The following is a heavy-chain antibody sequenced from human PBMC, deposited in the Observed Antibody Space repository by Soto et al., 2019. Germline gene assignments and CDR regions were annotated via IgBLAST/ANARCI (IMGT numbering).Heavy chain of an antibody. CDR3: TTGYRSGYFDY. D-gene: IGHD3-22*01. J-gene: IGHJ4*02. Sequence: QMQLVQSGPEVKKPGTSLKVSCKASGFTFSSYTVQWVRQARGQRLEWIVWIVVASGDANYAQKFQERGTITRDMSTSTAYLELSSLKSEDTAVYYCTTGYRSGYFDYWGQGALVTVSS. CDR1: GFTFSSYT. CDR2: IVVASGDA. V-gene: IGHV1-58*01.